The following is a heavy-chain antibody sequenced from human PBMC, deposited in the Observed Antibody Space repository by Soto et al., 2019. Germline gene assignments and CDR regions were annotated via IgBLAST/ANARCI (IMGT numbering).Heavy chain of an antibody. V-gene: IGHV1-46*01. CDR2: INPNGGGT. Sequence: QVQLVQSGAEVKKPGASVKVSCKASGYTFTNYHMHGVRQAPGQGFEWMGMINPNGGGTSYAQKFQGSVTMTRDTSTSTVHMELSSLTSEDTAVYYCAKDLLVGHCTEGVCYTTGGFDSWGQGTLVTVSS. CDR1: GYTFTNYH. CDR3: AKDLLVGHCTEGVCYTTGGFDS. D-gene: IGHD2-8*01. J-gene: IGHJ4*02.